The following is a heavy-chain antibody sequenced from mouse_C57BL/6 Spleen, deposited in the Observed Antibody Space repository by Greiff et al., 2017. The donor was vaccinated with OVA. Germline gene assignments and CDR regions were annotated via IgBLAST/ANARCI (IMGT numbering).Heavy chain of an antibody. CDR2: INPSSGYT. V-gene: IGHV1-4*01. Sequence: VKLMESGAELARPGASVKMSCKASGYTFTSYTMHWVKQRPGQGLEWIGYINPSSGYTKYNQKFKDKATLTADKSSSTAYMQLSSLTSEDSAVYYCARSLDGYYAMDYWGQGTSVTVSS. CDR3: ARSLDGYYAMDY. D-gene: IGHD2-3*01. CDR1: GYTFTSYT. J-gene: IGHJ4*01.